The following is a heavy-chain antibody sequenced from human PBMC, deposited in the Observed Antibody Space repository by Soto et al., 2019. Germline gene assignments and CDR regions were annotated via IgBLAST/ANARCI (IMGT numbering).Heavy chain of an antibody. D-gene: IGHD5-18*01. V-gene: IGHV3-49*04. Sequence: GGSLRLSCTASGFTFGDYAMIWVRQAPGKGLEWVGFIRIKAYGGTTEYAASVKGRFTISRDDSKSIAYLQMNSLKTEDTAVYYCTRDLGLYSYGYSYFDYWGQGTLVTVSS. CDR2: IRIKAYGGTT. CDR3: TRDLGLYSYGYSYFDY. J-gene: IGHJ4*02. CDR1: GFTFGDYA.